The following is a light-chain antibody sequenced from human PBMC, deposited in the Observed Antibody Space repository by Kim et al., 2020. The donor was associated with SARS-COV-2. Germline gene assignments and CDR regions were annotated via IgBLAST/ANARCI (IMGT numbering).Light chain of an antibody. V-gene: IGLV1-40*01. CDR1: SSNIGAGYD. CDR2: GNS. Sequence: QGVTISCTGSSSNIGAGYDVHWYQHLPGTAPKLLIYGNSNRPSGVPDRFSGSKSGTSASLAITGLQAEDEADYYCQSYDSSLSGWVFGGGTKLTVL. J-gene: IGLJ3*02. CDR3: QSYDSSLSGWV.